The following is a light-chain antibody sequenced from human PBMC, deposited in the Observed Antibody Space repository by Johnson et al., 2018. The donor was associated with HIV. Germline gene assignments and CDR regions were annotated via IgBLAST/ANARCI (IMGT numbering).Light chain of an antibody. CDR3: GTWDSSLSAFYG. Sequence: QSVLTQPPSVSAAPGQKVTISCSGSSSNIGNNSVSWYQQLPGTAPKLLIYENNKRPSGTPDRFSGSKSGTSATLGITGLQTGDEADYYCGTWDSSLSAFYGIGTGTKVTVL. CDR1: SSNIGNNS. CDR2: ENN. V-gene: IGLV1-51*02. J-gene: IGLJ1*01.